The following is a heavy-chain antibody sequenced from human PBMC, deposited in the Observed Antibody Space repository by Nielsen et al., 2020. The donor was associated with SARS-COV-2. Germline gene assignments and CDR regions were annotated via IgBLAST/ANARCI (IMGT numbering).Heavy chain of an antibody. CDR3: ARVMVRGVINVDAFDI. CDR2: IYYSGST. J-gene: IGHJ3*02. D-gene: IGHD3-10*01. CDR1: GGSISSYY. Sequence: SETLSLTCTVSGGSISSYYWSWIRQPPGKGLEWIGYIYYSGSTNYNPSLKSRVTISVDTSKNQFSLKLSSVTAADTAVYYCARVMVRGVINVDAFDIWGQGTMVTVSS. V-gene: IGHV4-59*01.